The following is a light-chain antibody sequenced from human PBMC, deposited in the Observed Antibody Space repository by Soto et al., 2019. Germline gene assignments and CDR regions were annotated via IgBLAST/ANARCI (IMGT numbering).Light chain of an antibody. Sequence: QSVLTQPPSASGTPGQRVTISCSGSSSNIGSNYVYWYQQLPGTAPKLLIYRNNQRPSGVPDRFSGSKSGTSASLAISGLRSEDEADYYFAEWDDGLRGYVVFGGGTKLTVL. J-gene: IGLJ2*01. CDR2: RNN. CDR1: SSNIGSNY. V-gene: IGLV1-47*01. CDR3: AEWDDGLRGYVV.